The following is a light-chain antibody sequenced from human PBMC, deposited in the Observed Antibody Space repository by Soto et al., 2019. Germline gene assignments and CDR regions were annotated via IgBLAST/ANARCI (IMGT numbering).Light chain of an antibody. CDR3: QQYYNRPPYT. CDR2: DAS. J-gene: IGKJ2*01. V-gene: IGKV1-33*01. CDR1: QAISNY. Sequence: DIQMIQSPSSLSAAVGDRVTITCPPSQAISNYLYWYQQKPGKAPKLLIYDASNLETGDPSRFSGSESVTDFTFAISSLQAEDIATYYCQQYYNRPPYTFGQGTKLEIK.